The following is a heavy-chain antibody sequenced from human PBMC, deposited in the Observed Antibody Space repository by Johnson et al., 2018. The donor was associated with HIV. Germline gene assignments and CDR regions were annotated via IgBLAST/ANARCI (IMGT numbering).Heavy chain of an antibody. Sequence: MQFVESGGGVVQSGESLRLSCAASGITVNTNYMSWVRRAPGKGLAWVSVIFSVGHTYYADSVKGRFTISRDNSRNMLYLQMNSLRADYPAVYYCARTTRMVGAFDIWGQGTMVTVSS. D-gene: IGHD2-15*01. CDR1: GITVNTNY. CDR3: ARTTRMVGAFDI. CDR2: IFSVGHT. V-gene: IGHV3-66*02. J-gene: IGHJ3*02.